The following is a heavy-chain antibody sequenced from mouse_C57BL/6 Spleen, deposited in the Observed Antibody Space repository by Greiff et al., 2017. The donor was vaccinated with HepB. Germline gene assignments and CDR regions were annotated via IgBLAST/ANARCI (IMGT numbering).Heavy chain of an antibody. V-gene: IGHV5-17*01. J-gene: IGHJ3*01. D-gene: IGHD2-3*01. Sequence: EVMLVESGGGLVKPGGSLKLSCAASGFTFSDYGMHWVRQAPEKGLEWVAYISSGSSTIYYADTVKGRFTISRDNAKNTLFLQMTSLRSEDTAMYYCARTPYDVSLFAYWGQGTLVTVSA. CDR3: ARTPYDVSLFAY. CDR1: GFTFSDYG. CDR2: ISSGSSTI.